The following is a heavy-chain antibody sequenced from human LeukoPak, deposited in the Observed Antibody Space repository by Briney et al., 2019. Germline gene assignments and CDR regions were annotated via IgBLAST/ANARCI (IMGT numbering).Heavy chain of an antibody. J-gene: IGHJ4*02. D-gene: IGHD1-26*01. CDR3: ARDDRGSYSTNAIDY. CDR1: GFTFSSYG. Sequence: GGSLRLSCAAPGFTFSSYGMNWVRQAPGKGLEWVALIWYDGSSQYYADTVKGRFTISRDNSNNTLFLQMNSLRAEDTAVYYCARDDRGSYSTNAIDYWGQGTLVIVSS. CDR2: IWYDGSSQ. V-gene: IGHV3-33*01.